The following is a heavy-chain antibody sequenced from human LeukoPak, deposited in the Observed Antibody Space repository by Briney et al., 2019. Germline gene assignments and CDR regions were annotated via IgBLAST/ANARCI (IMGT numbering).Heavy chain of an antibody. Sequence: GSSVKVSCKASGGTFSSYAISWVRQAPGQGLEWMGWINPNSGGTNYAQKFQGRVTMTRDTSISTAYMELSRLRSDDTAVYYCARDLIGYDILTGYYTWGQGTLVTVSS. CDR2: INPNSGGT. V-gene: IGHV1-2*02. D-gene: IGHD3-9*01. CDR1: GGTFSSYA. J-gene: IGHJ5*02. CDR3: ARDLIGYDILTGYYT.